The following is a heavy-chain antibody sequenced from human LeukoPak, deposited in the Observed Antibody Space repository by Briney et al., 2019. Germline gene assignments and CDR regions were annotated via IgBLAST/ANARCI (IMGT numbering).Heavy chain of an antibody. Sequence: SETLSLTCTVSGGSISSYYWSWIRQPAGKGLEWIGRIYTSGSTNYNPSLKSRVTMSVDTSKNQSSLKLSSVTAADTAVYYCARDFTMVRGARGLNWFDPWGQGTLVTVSS. CDR1: GGSISSYY. CDR2: IYTSGST. V-gene: IGHV4-4*07. J-gene: IGHJ5*02. CDR3: ARDFTMVRGARGLNWFDP. D-gene: IGHD3-10*01.